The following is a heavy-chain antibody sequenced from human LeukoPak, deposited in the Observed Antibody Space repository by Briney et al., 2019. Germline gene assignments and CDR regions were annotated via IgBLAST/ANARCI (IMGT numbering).Heavy chain of an antibody. V-gene: IGHV1-2*02. CDR1: GYTFTGNF. D-gene: IGHD3-10*01. J-gene: IGHJ4*02. CDR2: INPNNGDT. Sequence: ASVKVSCKTSGYTFTGNFMHWVRQAPGQGPEWMGWINPNNGDTNYAQKFQGRVTMTRDTSISTAYMELSRLRSDDTAVYYCARVGITMVRGVLYYFDYWGQGTLVTVSS. CDR3: ARVGITMVRGVLYYFDY.